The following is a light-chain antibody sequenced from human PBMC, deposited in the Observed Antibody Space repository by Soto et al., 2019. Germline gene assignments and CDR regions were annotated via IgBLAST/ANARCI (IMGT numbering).Light chain of an antibody. CDR1: SSDVGRYNY. CDR3: SSYTGSNKLV. Sequence: QPVLTQPPSASGSPGQSVTISCTGTSSDVGRYNYVSWYQQHPGKAPKLMIYEVSKRPSGVPDRFSGSKSGNTASLTVSGLQAEDEADYYCSSYTGSNKLVFGGGTKVTVL. J-gene: IGLJ2*01. CDR2: EVS. V-gene: IGLV2-8*01.